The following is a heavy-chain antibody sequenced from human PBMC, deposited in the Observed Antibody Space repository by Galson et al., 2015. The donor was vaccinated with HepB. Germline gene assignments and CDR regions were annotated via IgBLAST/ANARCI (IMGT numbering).Heavy chain of an antibody. D-gene: IGHD3-22*01. CDR2: INPNSGGT. CDR3: AREGDGSLSSKPYYYDSSGCPDY. V-gene: IGHV1-2*06. CDR1: GYTFTGYY. J-gene: IGHJ4*02. Sequence: SVKVSCKASGYTFTGYYMHWVRQAPGQGLEWMGRINPNSGGTNYAQRFQGRVTMTRDTSISTAYMELSRLRSDDTAVYYCAREGDGSLSSKPYYYDSSGCPDYWGQGTLVTVSS.